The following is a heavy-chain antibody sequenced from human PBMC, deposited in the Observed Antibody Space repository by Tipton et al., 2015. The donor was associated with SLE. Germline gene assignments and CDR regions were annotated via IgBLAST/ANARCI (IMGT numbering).Heavy chain of an antibody. CDR1: GYTFTGYD. Sequence: QSGAEVKKPGASVKVSCKASGYTFTGYDVSWVRQAPGQGLEWMGWISPYNGNTNYKQNFQGRVTMTTDTSTSTAYMELRSLRYDYASVYYCAIDLLMSYFYDCCHYPLPHWVHGPLVTVSS. CDR2: ISPYNGNT. D-gene: IGHD3/OR15-3a*01. CDR3: AIDLLMSYFYDCCHYPLPH. J-gene: IGHJ4*01. V-gene: IGHV1-18*01.